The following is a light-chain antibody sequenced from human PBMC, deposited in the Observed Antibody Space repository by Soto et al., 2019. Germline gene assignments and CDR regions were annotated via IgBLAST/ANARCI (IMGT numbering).Light chain of an antibody. Sequence: DIQMTQSPSTLSASVGERVTITCRASQTINEWLAWYQQKIGKAPKVLIYQASTLASAVPSRFSGSGSGTTFTLTISSLLPDDSATYYCQHYNSYPYSFGQGTKLEI. V-gene: IGKV1-5*03. CDR1: QTINEW. CDR3: QHYNSYPYS. J-gene: IGKJ2*03. CDR2: QAS.